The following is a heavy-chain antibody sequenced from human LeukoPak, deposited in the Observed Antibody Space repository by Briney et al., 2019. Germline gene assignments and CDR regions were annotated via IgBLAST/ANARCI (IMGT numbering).Heavy chain of an antibody. Sequence: PSETLSLTCAVYGGSFSGYYWSWIRQPPGKGLEWIGEINHSGSTNCNPSLKSRVTISVDTSKNQFSLKRSSVTAADTAVYYCARGPWSSSLWGKMFDYWGQGTLVTVSS. CDR3: ARGPWSSSLWGKMFDY. CDR1: GGSFSGYY. J-gene: IGHJ4*02. CDR2: INHSGST. V-gene: IGHV4-34*01. D-gene: IGHD6-6*01.